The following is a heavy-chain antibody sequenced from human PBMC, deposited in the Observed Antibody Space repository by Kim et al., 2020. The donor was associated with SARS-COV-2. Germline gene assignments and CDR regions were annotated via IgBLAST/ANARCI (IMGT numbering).Heavy chain of an antibody. V-gene: IGHV3-23*01. CDR3: AKDGHPQDIVVVVAAGYFQH. Sequence: GGSLRLSCAASGFTFSSYAMSWVRQAPGKGLEWVSAISGSGGSTYYADSVKGRFTISRDNSKNTLYLQMNSLRAEDTAVYYCAKDGHPQDIVVVVAAGYFQHWGQGTLVTVSS. J-gene: IGHJ1*01. CDR2: ISGSGGST. CDR1: GFTFSSYA. D-gene: IGHD2-15*01.